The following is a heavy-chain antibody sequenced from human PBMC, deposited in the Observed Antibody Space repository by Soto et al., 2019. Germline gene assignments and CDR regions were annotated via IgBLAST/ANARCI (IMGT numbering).Heavy chain of an antibody. Sequence: PGGSLRLSCGASDFDFSSYGIHWVRQAPGKGLEWVAASSYDGRETFYADSAKGRFTVSKEMSKNTAFLQMNALRHEDTAVYFSARDSGWPILSLDNWGQGTPVTVYS. J-gene: IGHJ4*02. V-gene: IGHV3-30*03. CDR3: ARDSGWPILSLDN. CDR1: DFDFSSYG. CDR2: SSYDGRET. D-gene: IGHD3-10*01.